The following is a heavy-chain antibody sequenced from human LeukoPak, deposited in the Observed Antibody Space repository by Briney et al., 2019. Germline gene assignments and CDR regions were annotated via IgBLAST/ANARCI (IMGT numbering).Heavy chain of an antibody. CDR3: ATGEVGAGAQDY. CDR2: FDPEDGET. CDR1: GYTLTELS. V-gene: IGHV1-24*01. J-gene: IGHJ4*02. D-gene: IGHD1-26*01. Sequence: EASVKVSCKVSGYTLTELSMHWVRQAPGKGLEWMGGFDPEDGETIYAQKFQGRVTMTEDTSTDTAYMELSSLRSEDTAVYYCATGEVGAGAQDYWGQGTLVTVSS.